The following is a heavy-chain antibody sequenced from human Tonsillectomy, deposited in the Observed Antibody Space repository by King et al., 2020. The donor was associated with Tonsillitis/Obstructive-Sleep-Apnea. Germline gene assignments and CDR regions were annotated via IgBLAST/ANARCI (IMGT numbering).Heavy chain of an antibody. CDR3: ARPYSSGWYFIDY. CDR2: ISSSSRYT. CDR1: GFTFSDSY. J-gene: IGHJ4*02. D-gene: IGHD6-19*01. Sequence: QLVQSGGGLVKPGGSLRLSCAASGFTFSDSYITWIRQAPGKGLEWISYISSSSRYTNYADSVKGRFTISRDNAKNSLYLQMNSLRAEDTAVYYCARPYSSGWYFIDYWGQGTLVTVSS. V-gene: IGHV3-11*05.